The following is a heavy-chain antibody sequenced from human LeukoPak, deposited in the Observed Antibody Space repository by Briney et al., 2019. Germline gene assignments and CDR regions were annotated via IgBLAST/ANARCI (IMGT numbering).Heavy chain of an antibody. V-gene: IGHV3-30*04. D-gene: IGHD1-26*01. CDR1: GFTFSSYA. CDR3: ARDRKAGGVGEFDP. J-gene: IGHJ5*02. CDR2: VSDDGSNK. Sequence: GGSLRLSCAASGFTFSSYAMHWVRQAPGKGLEWVAAVSDDGSNKYYLDSVKGRFTISRDNSKNTLSLQMSSLKAEDTSIYYCARDRKAGGVGEFDPWGQGTLVTVSS.